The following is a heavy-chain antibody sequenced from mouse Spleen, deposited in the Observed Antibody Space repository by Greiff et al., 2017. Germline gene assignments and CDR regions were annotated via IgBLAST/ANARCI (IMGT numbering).Heavy chain of an antibody. CDR1: GYSFTGYY. Sequence: EVQLKESGPELVKPGASVKISCKASGYSFTGYYMNWVKQSPEKSLEWIGEINPSTGGTTYNQKFKAKATLTVDKSSSTAYMQLKSLTSEDSAVYYCARLGRGGFYYAMDYWGQGTSVTVSS. V-gene: IGHV1-42*01. CDR2: INPSTGGT. J-gene: IGHJ4*01. CDR3: ARLGRGGFYYAMDY.